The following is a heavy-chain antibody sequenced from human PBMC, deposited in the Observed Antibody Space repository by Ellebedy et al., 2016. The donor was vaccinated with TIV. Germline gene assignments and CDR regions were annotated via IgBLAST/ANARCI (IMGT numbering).Heavy chain of an antibody. Sequence: GGSLRLXXAASGFTFSSYWMHWVRQAPGKGLVWVSRINSDGSSTSYADSVKGRFTISRDNAKNTLYLQMNSLRAEDTAVYYCARVYYGEEDYFDYWGQGTLVTVSS. V-gene: IGHV3-74*01. CDR2: INSDGSST. D-gene: IGHD4-17*01. CDR1: GFTFSSYW. J-gene: IGHJ4*02. CDR3: ARVYYGEEDYFDY.